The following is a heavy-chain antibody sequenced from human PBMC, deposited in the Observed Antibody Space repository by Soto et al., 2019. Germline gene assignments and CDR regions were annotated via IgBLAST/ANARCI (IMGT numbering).Heavy chain of an antibody. V-gene: IGHV3-23*01. CDR1: GFTFSSYG. Sequence: EMQVLESGGGLVQPGGSLRLSCAASGFTFSSYGMNWVRQAPGKGLEWVSGIRSDGDTTYNADSVKGRFTVSRDTSKNTVDLQMHSLRAEDTAVYYCAKGKGVGATPDGANCWGQGTLVTVSS. CDR3: AKGKGVGATPDGANC. CDR2: IRSDGDTT. D-gene: IGHD1-26*01. J-gene: IGHJ4*02.